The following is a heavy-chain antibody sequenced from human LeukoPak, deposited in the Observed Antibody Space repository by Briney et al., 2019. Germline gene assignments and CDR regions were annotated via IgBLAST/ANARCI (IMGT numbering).Heavy chain of an antibody. CDR2: INHSGST. CDR3: ARGFPDLGY. Sequence: PSETLSLTCAVSGGSFSGYYWSWIRQPPGKGLEWIGEINHSGSTNYNPSLKSRVTISVDTSKNQFSLKLSSVTAADTAVYYCARGFPDLGYWGQGTLVTVSS. V-gene: IGHV4-34*01. CDR1: GGSFSGYY. D-gene: IGHD1-14*01. J-gene: IGHJ4*02.